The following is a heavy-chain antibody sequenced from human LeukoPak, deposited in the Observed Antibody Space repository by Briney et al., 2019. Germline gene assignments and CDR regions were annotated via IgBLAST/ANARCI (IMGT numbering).Heavy chain of an antibody. CDR1: GYTFTGYY. Sequence: ASVKVSCKASGYTFTGYYMHWVRQAPGQGLEWMGWINPNSGGTNYAQKFQGRVTMTRDTSISTAYMELSRPRSDDTAVYYCARLTRLGYGDYVEYFQHWGQGTLVTVSS. CDR3: ARLTRLGYGDYVEYFQH. J-gene: IGHJ1*01. D-gene: IGHD4-17*01. V-gene: IGHV1-2*02. CDR2: INPNSGGT.